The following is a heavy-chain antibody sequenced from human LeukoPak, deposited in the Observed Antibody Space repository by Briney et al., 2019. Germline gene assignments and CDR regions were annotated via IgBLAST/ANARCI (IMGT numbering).Heavy chain of an antibody. Sequence: TLSLTCTVSGGSISSGSYYWSWIRQPAGKGLEWIGRIYTSGSTNYNPSLKSRVTISVDTSKNQFSLRLSSVTAADTAVYYCARATVSSGWLDYWGQGTLVTVSS. J-gene: IGHJ4*02. CDR1: GGSISSGSYY. CDR3: ARATVSSGWLDY. D-gene: IGHD6-19*01. V-gene: IGHV4-61*02. CDR2: IYTSGST.